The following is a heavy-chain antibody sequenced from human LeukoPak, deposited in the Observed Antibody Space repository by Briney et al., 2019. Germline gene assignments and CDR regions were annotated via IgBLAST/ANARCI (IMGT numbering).Heavy chain of an antibody. J-gene: IGHJ4*02. CDR3: ARLRVAMVRGVPYFDS. Sequence: PSETLSLTRTVSGASITSNDYSWSWIRQPPGKGLEWIGMISDSGKTYFNPSLKSRVTISADTSKNQFSLRQTSLTAADTAVYYCARLRVAMVRGVPYFDSWGQGALVTVSS. CDR1: GASITSNDYS. V-gene: IGHV4-39*01. CDR2: ISDSGKT. D-gene: IGHD3-10*01.